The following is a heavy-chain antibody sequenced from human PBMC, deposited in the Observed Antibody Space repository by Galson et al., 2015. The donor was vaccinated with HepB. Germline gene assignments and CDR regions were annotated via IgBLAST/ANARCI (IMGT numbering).Heavy chain of an antibody. CDR1: GYTFTSYG. CDR2: ITTYNGNT. D-gene: IGHD3-3*01. CDR3: ARSPYDFWSGYYIGAFDI. Sequence: SVKVSCKASGYTFTSYGFGWVRQAPGQGFEWMGWITTYNGNTKYAPKFQGRVTMTTDTSTTTAYMELRSLRSDDTAVYYCARSPYDFWSGYYIGAFDIWGQGTMVTVSS. J-gene: IGHJ3*02. V-gene: IGHV1-18*01.